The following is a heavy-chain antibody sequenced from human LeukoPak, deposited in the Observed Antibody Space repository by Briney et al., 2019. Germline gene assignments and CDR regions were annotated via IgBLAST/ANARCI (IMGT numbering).Heavy chain of an antibody. CDR2: ISYDGSKR. Sequence: GGSLRLSCAASGFTFSTYAVHWVRQAPGKGLEWVAVISYDGSKRYYADSVKGRFTTSRDNSKNAFLQMNSLRAEDTAVYYCARDYDTSGSYFDFFGYWGQGTLVTVSS. D-gene: IGHD3-22*01. V-gene: IGHV3-30-3*01. CDR3: ARDYDTSGSYFDFFGY. CDR1: GFTFSTYA. J-gene: IGHJ4*02.